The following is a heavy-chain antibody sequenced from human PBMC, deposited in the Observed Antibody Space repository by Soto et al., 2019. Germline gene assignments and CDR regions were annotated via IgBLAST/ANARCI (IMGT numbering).Heavy chain of an antibody. J-gene: IGHJ6*02. CDR2: INPNSGGT. D-gene: IGHD2-2*02. V-gene: IGHV1-2*02. Sequence: QEQLVHSGAEVKKPGASVKVSCKASGYTFSGYYIHWLRQAPGQGLEWMGWINPNSGGTNYAQKFQGRVTVTRDTPTSTAYMELSRLTSDDTAVYYCARSLTEGYCTITGCYTRPLYGMDVWGQGTTVTVSS. CDR3: ARSLTEGYCTITGCYTRPLYGMDV. CDR1: GYTFSGYY.